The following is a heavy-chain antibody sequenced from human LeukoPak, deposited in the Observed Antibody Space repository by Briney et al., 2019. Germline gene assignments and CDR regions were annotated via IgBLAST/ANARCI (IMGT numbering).Heavy chain of an antibody. V-gene: IGHV3-21*01. Sequence: GGSLRLSCAASGFTFSSYSMNWVRQAPGKGLEWVSSISSSSSYIYYADSVKGRFTISRDNAKNSLYLQMNSLRAEDTPVYYCARWDSSSWSDAFDIWGQGTMVTVSS. J-gene: IGHJ3*02. CDR3: ARWDSSSWSDAFDI. CDR2: ISSSSSYI. D-gene: IGHD6-13*01. CDR1: GFTFSSYS.